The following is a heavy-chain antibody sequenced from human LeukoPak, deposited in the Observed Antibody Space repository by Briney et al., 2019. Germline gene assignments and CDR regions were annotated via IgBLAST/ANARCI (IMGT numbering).Heavy chain of an antibody. CDR2: VSHSGTT. Sequence: SETLSLTCAVYGGSLRSYYWSWTRQSPGKGLEWIGEVSHSGTTTYNPSLKGRVIISMDTSKRQFSLKVTSVTAADTAIYYCARVGGWLQLKRWGFDYWGQGTPVTVSS. J-gene: IGHJ4*02. CDR3: ARVGGWLQLKRWGFDY. V-gene: IGHV4-34*01. D-gene: IGHD5-24*01. CDR1: GGSLRSYY.